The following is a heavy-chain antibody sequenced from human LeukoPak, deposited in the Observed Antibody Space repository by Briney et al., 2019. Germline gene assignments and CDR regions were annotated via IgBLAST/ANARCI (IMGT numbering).Heavy chain of an antibody. CDR3: ARESEVQWQGDAFDI. Sequence: SETLSLTCTVSGGSISSYYWSWIRQPPGKGLEWIGYIYYSGSTNYNPSPKSRVTISVDTSKNQFSLKLSSVTAADTAVYYCARESEVQWQGDAFDIWGQGTMVTVSS. J-gene: IGHJ3*02. D-gene: IGHD6-19*01. CDR1: GGSISSYY. V-gene: IGHV4-59*01. CDR2: IYYSGST.